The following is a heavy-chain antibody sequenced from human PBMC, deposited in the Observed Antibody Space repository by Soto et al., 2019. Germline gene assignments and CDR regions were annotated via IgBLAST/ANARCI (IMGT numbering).Heavy chain of an antibody. CDR2: VKSKSEGGTT. J-gene: IGHJ4*02. V-gene: IGHV3-15*05. Sequence: PGGSLRLSCAASGFIFRDAWISWVRQAPGKGLEWIGRVKSKSEGGTTDYVALVKGRFTVSRDDSINTVSLQMDSLKMEDTAVYFCVAGSPFEYWGQGTLVTVSS. CDR1: GFIFRDAW. D-gene: IGHD2-21*01. CDR3: VAGSPFEY.